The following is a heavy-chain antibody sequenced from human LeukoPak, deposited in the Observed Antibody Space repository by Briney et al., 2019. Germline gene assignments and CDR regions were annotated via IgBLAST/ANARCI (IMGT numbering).Heavy chain of an antibody. Sequence: SETLSLTCTVSGGSISSYYWSWIRQPAGKGLEWIGRIYTSGSTNYNPSLKSRVTMSVDTSKNQFSLKLSSVTAADTAVHYCARALEAYDILTGYYSNWFDPWGQGTLVTVSS. D-gene: IGHD3-9*01. V-gene: IGHV4-4*07. CDR1: GGSISSYY. J-gene: IGHJ5*02. CDR2: IYTSGST. CDR3: ARALEAYDILTGYYSNWFDP.